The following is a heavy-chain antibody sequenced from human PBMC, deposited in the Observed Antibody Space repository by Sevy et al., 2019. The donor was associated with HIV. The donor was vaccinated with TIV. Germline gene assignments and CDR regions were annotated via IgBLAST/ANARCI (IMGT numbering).Heavy chain of an antibody. V-gene: IGHV1-18*01. J-gene: IGHJ6*02. CDR1: GYTFTSYG. D-gene: IGHD1-26*01. CDR2: ISAYNGNT. Sequence: ASVKVSCKASGYTFTSYGISWVRQAPGQGLEWMGWISAYNGNTNYAQKLQGRVTMTTDTSTSTAYMELRSLRSDDTAVYYCARGRYWYGGSYYLYYYGMDVWGQGTTDTVSS. CDR3: ARGRYWYGGSYYLYYYGMDV.